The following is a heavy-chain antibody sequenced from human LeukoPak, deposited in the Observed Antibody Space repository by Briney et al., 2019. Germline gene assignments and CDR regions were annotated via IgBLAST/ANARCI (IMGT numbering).Heavy chain of an antibody. CDR3: ARHGSITMVRGRLRYYYMDV. Sequence: GGSLRLSCAASGFTFNSYGMHWVRQAPGKGPEWVAFIQYDGRNKYYAAFVQGRFTISRDNSKNMLYLQMNSLRAEDTAVYYCARHGSITMVRGRLRYYYMDVWGKGTTVTISS. CDR1: GFTFNSYG. V-gene: IGHV3-30*02. D-gene: IGHD3-10*01. J-gene: IGHJ6*03. CDR2: IQYDGRNK.